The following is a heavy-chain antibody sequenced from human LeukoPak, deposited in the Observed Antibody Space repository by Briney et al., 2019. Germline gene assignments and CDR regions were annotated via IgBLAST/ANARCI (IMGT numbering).Heavy chain of an antibody. J-gene: IGHJ4*02. CDR3: PHLRSTRLSDY. Sequence: QPGGSLRLSCAASGFTFSSYGMHWVRQAPGKGLEWEAFIQYDGTNKYYADSVKGRFTISRDNSKNSLYLQMNSQRAEDTAVYYCPHLRSTRLSDYWGQGTLVTVSS. V-gene: IGHV3-30*02. CDR2: IQYDGTNK. D-gene: IGHD2-2*01. CDR1: GFTFSSYG.